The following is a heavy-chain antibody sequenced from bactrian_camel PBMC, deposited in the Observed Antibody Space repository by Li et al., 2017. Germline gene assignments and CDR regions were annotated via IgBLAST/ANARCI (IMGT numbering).Heavy chain of an antibody. Sequence: DVQLVESGGALVQPGGSLRLSCATSGYSFRAYGMSWVRQAPGSGLEWVSDINSAGSSTYYTDSVKGRFTISRDNAKNTLYLQVNSLKTEDTAMYYCAAGQGSLPYWGQGTQVTVS. V-gene: IGHV3S40*01. CDR1: GYSFRAYG. CDR2: INSAGSST. CDR3: AAGQGSLPY. D-gene: IGHD2*01. J-gene: IGHJ4*01.